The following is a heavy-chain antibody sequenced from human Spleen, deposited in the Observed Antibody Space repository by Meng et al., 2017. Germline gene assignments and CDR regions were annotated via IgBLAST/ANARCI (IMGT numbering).Heavy chain of an antibody. V-gene: IGHV3-23*01. Sequence: GGSLRLSCAASGFTFSSYAMSWVRQAPGKGLEWVSASGGRTYYADSVKGRFTISRDTSKNTLYLQMNSLRAEDTAVYYGARSPIDKYALSALPLDYWGQGRLVAVSS. D-gene: IGHD2-8*01. CDR2: SGGRT. CDR3: ARSPIDKYALSALPLDY. CDR1: GFTFSSYA. J-gene: IGHJ4*02.